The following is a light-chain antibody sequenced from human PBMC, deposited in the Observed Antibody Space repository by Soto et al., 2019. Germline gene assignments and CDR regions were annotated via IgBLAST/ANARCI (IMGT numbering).Light chain of an antibody. J-gene: IGLJ1*01. Sequence: QSALTQPASVSGSPGQSITISCTGTSSDVGGYNYVSWYQHHPGKAPNLLIYDVSNRPSGVSNRFSGSKSGNTASLTISGLQPEDEADYYCSSYTISNPRQIVLGTGTKVTVL. CDR1: SSDVGGYNY. CDR3: SSYTISNPRQIV. CDR2: DVS. V-gene: IGLV2-14*03.